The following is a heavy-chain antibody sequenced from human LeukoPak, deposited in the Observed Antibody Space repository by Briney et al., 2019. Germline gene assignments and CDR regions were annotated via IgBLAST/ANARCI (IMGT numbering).Heavy chain of an antibody. Sequence: SETLSLTCDVNGASLSGFYWSWIRQTPGKGLEWIGEVKHSGSTNYNPSLKSRVSMSVDTSKNQFSLRVRSATAADTAVYYCARGRYSGYDKSYYHFFMDVWGTGTTVTVSS. D-gene: IGHD5-12*01. J-gene: IGHJ6*03. V-gene: IGHV4-34*01. CDR1: GASLSGFY. CDR2: VKHSGST. CDR3: ARGRYSGYDKSYYHFFMDV.